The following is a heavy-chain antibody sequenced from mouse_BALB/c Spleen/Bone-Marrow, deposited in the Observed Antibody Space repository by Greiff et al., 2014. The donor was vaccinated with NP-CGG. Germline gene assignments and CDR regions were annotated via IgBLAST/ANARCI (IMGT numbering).Heavy chain of an antibody. CDR3: ARQYGNLGVMDY. CDR1: GFTFSSYG. V-gene: IGHV5-6*01. Sequence: EVMLVESGGDLVKPGGSLKLSCAASGFTFSSYGMSWVRQTPDKRLEWVATISSGGSYTYYPDSVKGRFTISRDNAKNTLYLQMSSLKSEDTAMYYCARQYGNLGVMDYWGQETSVTVSS. D-gene: IGHD2-1*01. J-gene: IGHJ4*01. CDR2: ISSGGSYT.